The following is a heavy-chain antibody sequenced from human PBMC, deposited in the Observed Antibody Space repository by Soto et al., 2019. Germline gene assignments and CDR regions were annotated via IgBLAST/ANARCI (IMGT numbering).Heavy chain of an antibody. V-gene: IGHV4-39*01. CDR3: ARLALSVPKPSGGHWYFDL. Sequence: SETLSLTCTVSGGSISSNTHYWGWIRQPPGKGLEWIGTTYYTGSTYYHPSLRSRATISMDTSKNQCALTLTSVTAADTAMYYCARLALSVPKPSGGHWYFDLWGRCTLVTVSS. D-gene: IGHD2-15*01. CDR1: GGSISSNTHY. J-gene: IGHJ2*01. CDR2: TYYTGST.